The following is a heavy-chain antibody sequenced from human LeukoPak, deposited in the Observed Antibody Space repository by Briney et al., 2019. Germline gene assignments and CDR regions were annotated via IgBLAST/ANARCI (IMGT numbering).Heavy chain of an antibody. CDR2: IYYSGST. V-gene: IGHV4-59*01. D-gene: IGHD2-2*01. Sequence: SETLSLTCAVYGGSFSGYYWSWIRQPPGKGLEWIGYIYYSGSTNYNPSLKSRVTISVDTSKNQFSLKLSSVTAADTAVYYCARAGGYCSSTSCSARYYYYGMDVWGQGTTVTVSS. CDR1: GGSFSGYY. CDR3: ARAGGYCSSTSCSARYYYYGMDV. J-gene: IGHJ6*02.